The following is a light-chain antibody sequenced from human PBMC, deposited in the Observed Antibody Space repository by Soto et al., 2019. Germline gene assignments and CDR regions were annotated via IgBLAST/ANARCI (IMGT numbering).Light chain of an antibody. CDR2: GAS. CDR3: QQYGSSPFT. Sequence: EIVLTQSPGTLPLSPGERATLSCRASQSVSSSYVVWYQQKPGQAPRPLIYGASTRATGIPDRFSGSGSGTDFKSTSSRLEPEDFAVYYCQQYGSSPFTFGQGTKLQIK. J-gene: IGKJ2*01. V-gene: IGKV3-20*01. CDR1: QSVSSSY.